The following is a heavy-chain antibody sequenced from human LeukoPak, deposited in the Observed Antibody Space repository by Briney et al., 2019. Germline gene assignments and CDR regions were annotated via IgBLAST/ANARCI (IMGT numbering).Heavy chain of an antibody. CDR2: IYTSGGS. J-gene: IGHJ1*01. D-gene: IGHD2-2*02. V-gene: IGHV4-4*09. CDR3: ARGDCSSTSCYKAPRYFQH. Sequence: SETLSLTCTVSGGSISSYYWSWVRQAPGKGLEWIGYIYTSGGSNYNPSIKSRVTISVDTSKNQFSLKLSSVTAADTAVYYCARGDCSSTSCYKAPRYFQHWGQGTLVTVSS. CDR1: GGSISSYY.